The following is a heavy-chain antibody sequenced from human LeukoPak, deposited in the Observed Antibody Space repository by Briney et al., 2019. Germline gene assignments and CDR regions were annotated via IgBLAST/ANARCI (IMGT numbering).Heavy chain of an antibody. J-gene: IGHJ4*02. Sequence: GGSLRLSCAASGFTFSSYAMSWVRQAPGKGLEWVSAISGSGGSTYYADSVKGRFTISRDNSRNTLYLQMNSLRAEDTAVYYCARDIAAGSSQYYFDYWGQGTLVTVSS. D-gene: IGHD6-13*01. CDR3: ARDIAAGSSQYYFDY. CDR1: GFTFSSYA. CDR2: ISGSGGST. V-gene: IGHV3-23*01.